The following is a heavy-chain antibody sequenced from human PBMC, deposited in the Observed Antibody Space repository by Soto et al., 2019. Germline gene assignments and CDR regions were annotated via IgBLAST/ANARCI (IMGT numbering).Heavy chain of an antibody. J-gene: IGHJ3*02. Sequence: GESLKISCKGSGYSFTSYWIGWVRQMPGKGLEWMGIIYPGDSDTRYSPSFQGQVTIAADKSISTAYLQWSSLKASDTAMYYCASRGYPPGGAFDIWGQGRMVTVSS. CDR3: ASRGYPPGGAFDI. CDR1: GYSFTSYW. V-gene: IGHV5-51*01. D-gene: IGHD3-22*01. CDR2: IYPGDSDT.